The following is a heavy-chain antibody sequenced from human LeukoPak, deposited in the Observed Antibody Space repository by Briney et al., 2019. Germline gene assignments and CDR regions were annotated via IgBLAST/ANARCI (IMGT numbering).Heavy chain of an antibody. CDR3: ARDQVDVVEMGTTSLGMDV. J-gene: IGHJ6*02. V-gene: IGHV1-46*01. D-gene: IGHD5-24*01. Sequence: AAVTVSFSSSGYTFTIYYIQRVRQAPGQGLERMGIINPSGGSTSYAQKFQGRVTMSRDTSTSTVYMELSSLRSEVTAVYYCARDQVDVVEMGTTSLGMDVWGQGTTVTVSS. CDR2: INPSGGST. CDR1: GYTFTIYY.